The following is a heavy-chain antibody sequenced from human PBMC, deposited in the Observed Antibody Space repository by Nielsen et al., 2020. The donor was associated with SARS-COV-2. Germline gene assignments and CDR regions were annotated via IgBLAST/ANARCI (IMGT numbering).Heavy chain of an antibody. CDR3: ARDEITFGGVIVIPIPFDY. D-gene: IGHD3-16*02. J-gene: IGHJ4*02. V-gene: IGHV1-2*06. Sequence: WVRQAPGQGLEWMGRINPNSGGTNYAQKFQGRVTMTRDTSISTAYMELRSLRSDDTAVYYCARDEITFGGVIVIPIPFDYWGQGTLVTVSS. CDR2: INPNSGGT.